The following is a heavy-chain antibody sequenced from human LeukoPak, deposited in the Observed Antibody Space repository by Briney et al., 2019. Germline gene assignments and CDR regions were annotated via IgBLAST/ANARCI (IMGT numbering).Heavy chain of an antibody. CDR2: IKQDGSEK. CDR1: GFTFSNYW. V-gene: IGHV3-7*01. J-gene: IGHJ4*02. Sequence: GGSLRLSCAASGFTFSNYWMNRVRQAPGKGLEWVANIKQDGSEKYYVDSVKGRFTISRDNAKNSLYLQMNSLRAEDTAVYYCARYWSSWSADFWGQGTLVTVSS. CDR3: ARYWSSWSADF. D-gene: IGHD6-13*01.